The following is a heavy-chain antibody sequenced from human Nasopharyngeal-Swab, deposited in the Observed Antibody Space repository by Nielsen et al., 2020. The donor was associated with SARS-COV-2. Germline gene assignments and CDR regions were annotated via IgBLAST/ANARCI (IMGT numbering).Heavy chain of an antibody. J-gene: IGHJ4*02. CDR1: GFTFSSYG. CDR2: IWYDGSNK. Sequence: GESLKISCAASGFTFSSYGMHWVRQAPGKGLEWVAVIWYDGSNKYYADSVKGRFTISRDNSRNTLYLQMNSLRAEDTAMYYCARDTLSSFDYWGQGTLVTVSS. V-gene: IGHV3-33*01. CDR3: ARDTLSSFDY.